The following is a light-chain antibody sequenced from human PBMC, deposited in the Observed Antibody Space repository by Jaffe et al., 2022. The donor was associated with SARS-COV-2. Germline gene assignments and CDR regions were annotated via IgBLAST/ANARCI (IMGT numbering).Light chain of an antibody. CDR3: SSYTTSSTYV. CDR2: DVS. CDR1: SSDVGGYKY. Sequence: QSALTQPASVSESPGQSITVSCTGTSSDVGGYKYVSWYQHHPGKAPKLMIYDVSNRPSGVSNRFSGSKSGNTASLTISGLQAEDEADYYCSSYTTSSTYVFGTGTKVTVL. V-gene: IGLV2-14*03. J-gene: IGLJ1*01.